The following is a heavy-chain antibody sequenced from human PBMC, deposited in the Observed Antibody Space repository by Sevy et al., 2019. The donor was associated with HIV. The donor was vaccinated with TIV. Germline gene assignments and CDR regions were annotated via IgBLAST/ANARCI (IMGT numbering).Heavy chain of an antibody. CDR1: GFTFNYYG. CDR3: AKNTAAAGVGGLDY. CDR2: IGFDGSDK. J-gene: IGHJ4*01. V-gene: IGHV3-30*02. D-gene: IGHD6-13*01. Sequence: GGSLRLSCAASGFTFNYYGVHWVRQAPGKGLEWVAFIGFDGSDKNYADSVKGRFTISRDNSQNTMYMQMNSLRPDDTAVYYCAKNTAAAGVGGLDYRGHGTLVTVSS.